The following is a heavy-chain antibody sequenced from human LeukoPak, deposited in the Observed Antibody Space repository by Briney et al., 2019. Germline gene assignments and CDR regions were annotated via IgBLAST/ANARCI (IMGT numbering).Heavy chain of an antibody. CDR1: GFTFSSYD. J-gene: IGHJ4*02. CDR3: AKVSWNSPRDY. D-gene: IGHD1/OR15-1a*01. CDR2: ISDSGRT. V-gene: IGHV3-23*01. Sequence: PGGPLRLSCAASGFTFSSYDMSWVRQAPGKGLEWVTAISDSGRTYYADSVKGRFTISRENSKNTLYLQMNSLRAEDTAVYYCAKVSWNSPRDYWGQGTLVTVSS.